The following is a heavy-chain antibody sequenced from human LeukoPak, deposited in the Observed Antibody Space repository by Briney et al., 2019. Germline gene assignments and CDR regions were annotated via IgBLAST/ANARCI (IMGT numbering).Heavy chain of an antibody. CDR3: ARAGYCSGGSCPYGMDV. Sequence: ASVKVSCKASGYTFTSYAMNWVRQAPGQGLEWMGWINTNTGNPTYAQGFTGRFVFSLDTSVSTAYLQISSLKAEDTAVYYCARAGYCSGGSCPYGMDVWGQGTTVTVSS. CDR2: INTNTGNP. CDR1: GYTFTSYA. D-gene: IGHD2-15*01. J-gene: IGHJ6*02. V-gene: IGHV7-4-1*02.